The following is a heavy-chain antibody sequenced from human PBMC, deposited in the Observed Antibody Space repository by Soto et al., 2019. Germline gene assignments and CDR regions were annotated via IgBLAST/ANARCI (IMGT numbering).Heavy chain of an antibody. J-gene: IGHJ5*02. CDR1: GGTFSGYY. V-gene: IGHV4-34*01. D-gene: IGHD3-10*01. Sequence: PSETLSLTCAVYGGTFSGYYWTWIRQPPGTGLEWIGEINHSGSTNYNPSLKSRVTISVDTSKNQFSLKLTSVTAADTAVYYCARHPIWFGELSPWGQGTLVTVSS. CDR2: INHSGST. CDR3: ARHPIWFGELSP.